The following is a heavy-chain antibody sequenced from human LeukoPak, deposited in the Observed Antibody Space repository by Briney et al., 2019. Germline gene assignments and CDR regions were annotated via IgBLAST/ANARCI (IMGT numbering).Heavy chain of an antibody. D-gene: IGHD2-15*01. Sequence: RTLRPSCTTSGFTATYYAFTWVRQAPGKGLEWVGFIGSKAYRGTAEYAASVKGRFTISRDDSKSIAYLQMNSLKTEDTAVYFCSRGGIDCSGDSCYSVSLDQWGQGALVTVPS. CDR2: IGSKAYRGTA. CDR3: SRGGIDCSGDSCYSVSLDQ. V-gene: IGHV3-49*04. CDR1: GFTATYYA. J-gene: IGHJ4*02.